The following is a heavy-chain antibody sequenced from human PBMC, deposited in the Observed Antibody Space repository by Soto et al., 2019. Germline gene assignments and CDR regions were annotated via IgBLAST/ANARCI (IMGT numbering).Heavy chain of an antibody. CDR3: ASDYSSYGPFDY. CDR1: GFTFSSYS. D-gene: IGHD5-18*01. Sequence: EVQLVESGGGLVQPGGSLRLSCAASGFTFSSYSINWVLQAPGKGLEWVSYISSSSSTIYYADSVKGRFTISRDNAKKSLSRQMNSLRAEDTAVYYCASDYSSYGPFDYWGQGTMVTVSS. CDR2: ISSSSSTI. J-gene: IGHJ4*02. V-gene: IGHV3-48*01.